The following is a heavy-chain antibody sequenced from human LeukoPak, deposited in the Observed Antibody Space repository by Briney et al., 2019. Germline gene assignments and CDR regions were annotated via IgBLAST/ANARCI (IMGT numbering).Heavy chain of an antibody. V-gene: IGHV3-11*05. Sequence: GGSLRLSCAASGFTFSNYALHWVRQAPGKGLEWVSYISSSSSYTNYADSVKGRFTISRDNAKNSLYLQMNSLRAEDTAVYYCARGVDSSGWQFDYWGQGTLVTVSS. J-gene: IGHJ4*02. CDR3: ARGVDSSGWQFDY. CDR2: ISSSSSYT. CDR1: GFTFSNYA. D-gene: IGHD6-19*01.